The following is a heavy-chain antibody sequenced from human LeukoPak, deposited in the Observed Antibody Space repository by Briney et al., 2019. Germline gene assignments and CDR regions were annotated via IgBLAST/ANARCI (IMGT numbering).Heavy chain of an antibody. D-gene: IGHD1-26*01. CDR3: ARQTIGGYRWEDAFDI. CDR2: IYHSGST. Sequence: SETLSLTCTVSGYSISSGYYWGWIRQPPGKGLEWIGSIYHSGSTYYNPSLTSRVTISVDTSKNQFSLKLSSVTAADTAVYYCARQTIGGYRWEDAFDIWGQGTMVTVSS. V-gene: IGHV4-38-2*02. CDR1: GYSISSGYY. J-gene: IGHJ3*02.